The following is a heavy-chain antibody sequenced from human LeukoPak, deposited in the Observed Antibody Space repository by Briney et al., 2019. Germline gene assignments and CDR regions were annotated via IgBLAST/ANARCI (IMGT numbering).Heavy chain of an antibody. V-gene: IGHV1-8*01. CDR1: GYTFTSYD. CDR3: ARADVEMATNFGY. CDR2: MNPNSGNT. J-gene: IGHJ4*02. D-gene: IGHD5-24*01. Sequence: ASGKVSCKASGYTFTSYDINWVRQATGQGLEWMGWMNPNSGNTGYAQKFQGRVTMTRNTSISTAYMELSSLRSEDTAVYYCARADVEMATNFGYWGQGTLVTVSS.